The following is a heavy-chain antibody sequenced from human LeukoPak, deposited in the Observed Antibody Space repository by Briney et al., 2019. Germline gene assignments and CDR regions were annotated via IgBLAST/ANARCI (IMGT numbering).Heavy chain of an antibody. CDR1: GFTFSSYA. CDR2: ISSNGGST. CDR3: ARGVLTYYYDSSGYYDY. V-gene: IGHV3-64*01. D-gene: IGHD3-22*01. J-gene: IGHJ4*02. Sequence: GGSLRLSCAASGFTFSSYAMHWVRQAPGKGVEYVSAISSNGGSTYYANSVKGRFTISRDNSKNTLYLQMGSLRAEDMAVYYCARGVLTYYYDSSGYYDYWGQGTLVTVSS.